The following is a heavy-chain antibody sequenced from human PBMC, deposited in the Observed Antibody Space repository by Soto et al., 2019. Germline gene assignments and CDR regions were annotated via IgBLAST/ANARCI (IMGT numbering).Heavy chain of an antibody. CDR3: AREKKHQPLRGRFGMDM. CDR1: GFIFSDLS. Sequence: GGSLRLSCAACGFIFSDLSMNWVRQAPGKGLEWVASIGSSGGYIFYADSVKGRFTISRDTAKKSLDLQINSLRAADTAVYYCAREKKHQPLRGRFGMDMWGQETTETVSS. D-gene: IGHD2-2*01. J-gene: IGHJ6*02. CDR2: IGSSGGYI. V-gene: IGHV3-21*01.